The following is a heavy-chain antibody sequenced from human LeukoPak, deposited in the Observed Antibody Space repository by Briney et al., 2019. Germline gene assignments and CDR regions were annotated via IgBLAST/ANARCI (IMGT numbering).Heavy chain of an antibody. CDR1: GFTFSSYA. Sequence: GGSLRLSCAASGFTFSSYAMHWVRQAPGKGLEWVAVISYDGSNKYYADSVKGRFTISRDNSKNTLYLQMNSLRAEDTAVYYCARDYSSSWYFCNYWGQGTLVTVSS. CDR2: ISYDGSNK. J-gene: IGHJ4*02. CDR3: ARDYSSSWYFCNY. D-gene: IGHD6-13*01. V-gene: IGHV3-30-3*01.